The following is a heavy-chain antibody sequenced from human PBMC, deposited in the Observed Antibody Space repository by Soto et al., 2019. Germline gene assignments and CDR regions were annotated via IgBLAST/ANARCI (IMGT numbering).Heavy chain of an antibody. CDR2: ISSNGGST. J-gene: IGHJ4*02. V-gene: IGHV3-64*01. D-gene: IGHD3-3*01. CDR1: GFTFSSYA. CDR3: ARDFRITIFGVVGPFDY. Sequence: PGGSLRLSCAASGFTFSSYAMHWVRQAPGKGLEYVSAISSNGGSTYYANSVKGRFTISRDNSKNTLYLQMGSLRAEDMAVYYCARDFRITIFGVVGPFDYWGQGTLVTVSS.